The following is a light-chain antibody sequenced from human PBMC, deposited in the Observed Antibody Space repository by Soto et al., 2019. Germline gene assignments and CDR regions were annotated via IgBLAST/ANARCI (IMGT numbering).Light chain of an antibody. Sequence: EIVLTQSPGTLSLSPGERATLSCRASQSVSSYLAWYQQNPGQAPRLLISGASSRATGIPDRFSGSGSGTDFTLTISRLEPEEFAVYYCQQYGSSPGTFGGGTKVEIK. J-gene: IGKJ4*01. CDR3: QQYGSSPGT. CDR1: QSVSSY. V-gene: IGKV3-20*01. CDR2: GAS.